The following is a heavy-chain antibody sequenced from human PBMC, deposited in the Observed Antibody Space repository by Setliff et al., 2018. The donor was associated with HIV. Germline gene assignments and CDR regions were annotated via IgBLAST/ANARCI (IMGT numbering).Heavy chain of an antibody. CDR1: GFTFSSYW. CDR2: INKDGSQT. CDR3: TRNIGSGTYWGSWYYMDV. Sequence: GGSLRLSCATSGFTFSSYWMSWVRQAPGKGLEWVANINKDGSQTYYVDSVKGRFTISRDTAKNSLFLQMNSLRAEDTAMYYCTRNIGSGTYWGSWYYMDVWGKGTTVTVSS. V-gene: IGHV3-7*03. J-gene: IGHJ6*03. D-gene: IGHD1-26*01.